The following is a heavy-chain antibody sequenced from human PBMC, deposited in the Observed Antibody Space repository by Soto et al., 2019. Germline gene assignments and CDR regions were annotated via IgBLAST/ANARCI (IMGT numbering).Heavy chain of an antibody. V-gene: IGHV4-4*02. J-gene: IGHJ4*02. CDR1: GDSITNSNW. Sequence: SETLSLTCTVSGDSITNSNWWTWVRQPPGKGLEWIGEIFHSGSTNYNPSLKSRITISVDKSKNQFVLKLRSVTAADTAVYYCARSGHLFDSWGQGTLVTVSS. CDR2: IFHSGST. D-gene: IGHD3-10*01. CDR3: ARSGHLFDS.